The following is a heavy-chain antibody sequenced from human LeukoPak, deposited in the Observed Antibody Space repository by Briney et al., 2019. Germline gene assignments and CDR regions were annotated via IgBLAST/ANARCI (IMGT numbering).Heavy chain of an antibody. J-gene: IGHJ3*02. D-gene: IGHD3-3*01. V-gene: IGHV1-69*13. CDR2: IIPIFGTT. CDR3: ARLFADAFDI. CDR1: GGTFSSYA. Sequence: ASVKVSCTASGGTFSSYAIDWVRQAPGQGLEWMGGIIPIFGTTNYAQKFQGRVTITAVESMRTAYMELSSLRSEDTAVYYCARLFADAFDIWGQGTMVTVSS.